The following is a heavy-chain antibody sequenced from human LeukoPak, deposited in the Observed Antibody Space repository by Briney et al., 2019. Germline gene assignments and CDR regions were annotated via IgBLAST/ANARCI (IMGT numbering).Heavy chain of an antibody. D-gene: IGHD1-26*01. CDR2: INPNSGGT. CDR1: GYTFTGYY. J-gene: IGHJ5*02. V-gene: IGHV1-2*02. CDR3: ARDLGWESVLNWFDP. Sequence: ASVKVSCKASGYTFTGYYMHWVRQAPGQGLEWMGWINPNSGGTNYAQKFQGRVTMTRDTSISTAYMELSRLRSDDTAVYYCARDLGWESVLNWFDPWGQGTLVTVSS.